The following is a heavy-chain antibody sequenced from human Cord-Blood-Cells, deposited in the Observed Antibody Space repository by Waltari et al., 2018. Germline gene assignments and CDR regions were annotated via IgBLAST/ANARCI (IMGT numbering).Heavy chain of an antibody. CDR3: ARSRMGPLGH. CDR2: IYSGGST. CDR1: GFTVSSNY. V-gene: IGHV3-53*01. J-gene: IGHJ4*02. D-gene: IGHD3-16*01. Sequence: EVQLVESGGGSLQPGGSLRLSCAASGFTVSSNYMSWVRQAPGKGPEWVSVIYSGGSTYYADSVKGRFTISRDNSKNTLYLQMNSLRAEDTAVYYCARSRMGPLGHWGQGTLVTVSS.